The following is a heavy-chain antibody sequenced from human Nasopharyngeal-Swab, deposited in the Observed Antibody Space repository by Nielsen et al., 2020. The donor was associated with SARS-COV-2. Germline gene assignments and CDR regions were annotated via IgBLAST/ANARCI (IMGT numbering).Heavy chain of an antibody. CDR2: IHYSGST. Sequence: SETLSLTCTVSGGSISGYYWSWIRQPPGKGLEWIGNIHYSGSTKSNPSLKSRVTISVDTSKNQFSLKLSSVTAADTAVYYCAREILEEYSGSYNHYYYYGVDVWGQGTTVTVSS. D-gene: IGHD1-26*01. CDR1: GGSISGYY. V-gene: IGHV4-59*01. CDR3: AREILEEYSGSYNHYYYYGVDV. J-gene: IGHJ6*02.